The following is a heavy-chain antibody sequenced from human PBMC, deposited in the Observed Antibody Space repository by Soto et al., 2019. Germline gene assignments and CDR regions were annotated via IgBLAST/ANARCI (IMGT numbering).Heavy chain of an antibody. CDR1: GFTFSSYS. Sequence: EVHLVESGGGLVKPGGSLSRSCAASGFTFSSYSMNWVRQAPGKGLEWGSSISSSSDSIYYADSVQGRFTISRDNAENSLYLQMKSLRPEDTAVYYCARDSGIYYDPPFDYWGQGTLVTVSS. CDR2: ISSSSDSI. CDR3: ARDSGIYYDPPFDY. V-gene: IGHV3-21*01. D-gene: IGHD1-26*01. J-gene: IGHJ4*02.